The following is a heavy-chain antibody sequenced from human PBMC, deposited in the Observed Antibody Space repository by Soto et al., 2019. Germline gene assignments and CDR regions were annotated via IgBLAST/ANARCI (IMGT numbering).Heavy chain of an antibody. D-gene: IGHD2-21*02. V-gene: IGHV3-23*01. CDR2: ISGGGGNT. Sequence: DVQLLESGGGLVQPGGSLRLSCATSGFTFGNYDMNWVRQAPGKGLEWVSGISGGGGNTYYADSVKGRFTISRDPSKNTVFLEMNSLRAGDTAVYYCAKGFIVVVTVLRPDDAFDVWGQGTLVTVSS. CDR3: AKGFIVVVTVLRPDDAFDV. CDR1: GFTFGNYD. J-gene: IGHJ3*01.